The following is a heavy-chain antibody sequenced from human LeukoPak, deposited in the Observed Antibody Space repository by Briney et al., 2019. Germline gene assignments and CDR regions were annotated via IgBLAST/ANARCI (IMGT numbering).Heavy chain of an antibody. CDR2: MNPNSGNT. Sequence: ASVKVSCKASGYTFTSYDISWVRQATGQGLEWMGWMNPNSGNTGYAQKFQGRVTMTRNTSISTAYMELSSLRSEDTAVYYCARGQILRGYSYGFDVGSGDYWGQGTLVTVSS. J-gene: IGHJ4*02. CDR3: ARGQILRGYSYGFDVGSGDY. CDR1: GYTFTSYD. V-gene: IGHV1-8*01. D-gene: IGHD5-18*01.